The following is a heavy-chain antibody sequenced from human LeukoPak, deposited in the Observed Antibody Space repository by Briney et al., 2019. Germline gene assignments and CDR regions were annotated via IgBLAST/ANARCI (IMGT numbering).Heavy chain of an antibody. J-gene: IGHJ4*02. CDR3: AKDLYYYGSGRSYYFDY. V-gene: IGHV3-30*02. CDR1: GFTFSIYC. D-gene: IGHD3-10*01. CDR2: IRYDGSNK. Sequence: GGSLRLSCAASGFTFSIYCMHWVRHAPGKGREWVAFIRYDGSNKYYADSVKGRFTISRDNSKNQLYLQMNSLRAEATAVHYCAKDLYYYGSGRSYYFDYWGQGTLVTVSS.